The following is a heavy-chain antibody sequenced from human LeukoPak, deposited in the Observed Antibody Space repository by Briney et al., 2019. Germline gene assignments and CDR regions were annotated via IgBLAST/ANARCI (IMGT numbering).Heavy chain of an antibody. D-gene: IGHD3-10*01. Sequence: GGSLRLSCAASGFTFSSYAMSWVRQAPGKGLEWVSAISGSGGSTYYADSVKGRFTISRDNAKNSLYLQMNSLRADDTAVYYCARFAAGGSYYMDVWGKGTTVTVSS. CDR2: ISGSGGST. V-gene: IGHV3-23*01. CDR3: ARFAAGGSYYMDV. CDR1: GFTFSSYA. J-gene: IGHJ6*03.